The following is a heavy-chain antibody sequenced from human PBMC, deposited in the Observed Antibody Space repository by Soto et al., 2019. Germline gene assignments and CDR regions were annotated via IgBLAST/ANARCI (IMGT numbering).Heavy chain of an antibody. Sequence: PSETLSLTCTVSGGSISSYYWSWIRQPPGKGLEWIGYIYYSGITNYNPSLKSRVTISVDTSKNQFSLKLSSVSAADTAIYYCARSNSGYYKWFDPWGQGTLVTSPQ. D-gene: IGHD3-22*01. CDR2: IYYSGIT. CDR1: GGSISSYY. V-gene: IGHV4-59*08. CDR3: ARSNSGYYKWFDP. J-gene: IGHJ5*02.